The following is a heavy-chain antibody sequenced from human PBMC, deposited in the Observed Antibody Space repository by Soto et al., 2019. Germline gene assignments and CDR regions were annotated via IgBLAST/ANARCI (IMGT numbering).Heavy chain of an antibody. Sequence: EVQLVESGGGLVQRGGSLRLSCAASGFTVSSNYMSWVRQAPGKGLEWVSVIYSGGSTYYANSVKGRFPISRDNSKNTLYLQMNSLRAEDTAVYYCARGRSSASGIFDYWGQGTLVTVSS. CDR1: GFTVSSNY. V-gene: IGHV3-66*01. CDR2: IYSGGST. CDR3: ARGRSSASGIFDY. D-gene: IGHD6-6*01. J-gene: IGHJ4*02.